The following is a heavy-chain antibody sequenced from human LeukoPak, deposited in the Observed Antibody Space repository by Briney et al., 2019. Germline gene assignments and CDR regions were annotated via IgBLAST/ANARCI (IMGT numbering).Heavy chain of an antibody. D-gene: IGHD3-22*01. Sequence: SETLSLTCTVSGXSISSYYWSWIRQPPGKGLEWIGSMYYSGSTNYKPSLKSRVTISVDTSKNQFSLKLSSVTAAGTAVYYCARHAYYYDRSGSYEAFDIWGQGTMVTVSS. V-gene: IGHV4-59*08. CDR1: GXSISSYY. J-gene: IGHJ3*02. CDR2: MYYSGST. CDR3: ARHAYYYDRSGSYEAFDI.